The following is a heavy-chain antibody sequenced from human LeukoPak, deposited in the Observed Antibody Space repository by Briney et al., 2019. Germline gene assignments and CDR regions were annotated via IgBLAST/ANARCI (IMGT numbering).Heavy chain of an antibody. CDR3: ARDPRYCSGGSCINWFDP. V-gene: IGHV1-18*01. D-gene: IGHD2-15*01. CDR2: ISAYNGNT. J-gene: IGHJ3*01. CDR1: GYTFTSYG. Sequence: EASVKVSCKASGYTFTSYGISWVRQAPGQGLEWMGWISAYNGNTNYAQKLQGRVTMTTDTSTSTAYMELRSLRSDDTAVYYCARDPRYCSGGSCINWFDPWGQGTMVTVSS.